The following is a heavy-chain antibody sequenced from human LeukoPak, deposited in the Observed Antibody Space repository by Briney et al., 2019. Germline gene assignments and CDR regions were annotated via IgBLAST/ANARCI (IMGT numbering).Heavy chain of an antibody. CDR3: AREKRDCGGDCLDY. CDR2: ISSSGGSI. Sequence: PGGSLRLSCAASGFTFSSYEMNWVRQGPGKGLEWISYISSSGGSIYYADFVKGRFTVSRANAKNSLYLQINSLRVDDTAVYYCAREKRDCGGDCLDYWGQGTLVTVSS. CDR1: GFTFSSYE. D-gene: IGHD2-21*02. V-gene: IGHV3-48*03. J-gene: IGHJ4*02.